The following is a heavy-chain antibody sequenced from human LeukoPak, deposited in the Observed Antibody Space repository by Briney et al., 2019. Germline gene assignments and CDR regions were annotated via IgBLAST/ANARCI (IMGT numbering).Heavy chain of an antibody. Sequence: GGSLRLSCAASGFTFSSYSMNWVRQAPGKGLEWVSSISSSSSYIYYADSVKGRFTISRDDAKNSLYLQMNSLRAEDTAVYYCARGGAMTTHAPYWGQGTLVTVSS. D-gene: IGHD4-11*01. V-gene: IGHV3-21*01. J-gene: IGHJ4*02. CDR1: GFTFSSYS. CDR2: ISSSSSYI. CDR3: ARGGAMTTHAPY.